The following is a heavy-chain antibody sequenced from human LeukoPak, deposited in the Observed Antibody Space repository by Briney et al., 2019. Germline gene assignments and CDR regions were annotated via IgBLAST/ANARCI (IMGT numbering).Heavy chain of an antibody. V-gene: IGHV3-13*01. CDR2: IGTAGDT. Sequence: GGSLRLSCAASGFTFSSYDMRWVRQATGKGLEWVSAIGTAGDTYYPGSVKGRFTISRENAKNSLYLQMNSLRAGDTAVYYCAREGSGWRWDYGMDVWGQGTTVTVSS. J-gene: IGHJ6*02. D-gene: IGHD6-19*01. CDR1: GFTFSSYD. CDR3: AREGSGWRWDYGMDV.